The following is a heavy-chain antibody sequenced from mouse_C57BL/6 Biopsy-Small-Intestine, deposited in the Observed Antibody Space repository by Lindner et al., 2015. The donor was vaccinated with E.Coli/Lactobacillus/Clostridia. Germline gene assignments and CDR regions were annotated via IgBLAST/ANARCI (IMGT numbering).Heavy chain of an antibody. J-gene: IGHJ4*01. CDR3: ARPHYYAMDY. Sequence: VQLQESGGDLVKPGGPLKLSCAASGFTFSDYGMHWVRQAPEKGLEWIAYISSGSSIIYYTDTVKGRFTISRDNAKNTLFLQMTSLRSEDTAMYYCARPHYYAMDYWGQGTSVTVSS. V-gene: IGHV5-17*01. CDR2: ISSGSSII. CDR1: GFTFSDYG.